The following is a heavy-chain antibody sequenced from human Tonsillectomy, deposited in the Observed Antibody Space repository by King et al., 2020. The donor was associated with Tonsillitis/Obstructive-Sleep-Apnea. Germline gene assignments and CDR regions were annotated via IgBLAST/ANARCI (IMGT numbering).Heavy chain of an antibody. J-gene: IGHJ4*02. V-gene: IGHV1-46*01. Sequence: QLVQSGAEVKKPGASVKVSCKASGYTFTSYDMHWVRQAPGQGLEWMGLINPSGGSTSYTHNFKGRVTMTRDTSTSTVYMELSSLTSEDTAVYYCARVDKSRGWYEGRFDYWGQGTLVTVSS. CDR2: INPSGGST. D-gene: IGHD6-19*01. CDR1: GYTFTSYD. CDR3: ARVDKSRGWYEGRFDY.